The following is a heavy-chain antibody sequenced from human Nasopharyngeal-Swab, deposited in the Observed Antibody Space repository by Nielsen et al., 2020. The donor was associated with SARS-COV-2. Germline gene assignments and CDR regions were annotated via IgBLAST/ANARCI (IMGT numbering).Heavy chain of an antibody. D-gene: IGHD6-19*01. J-gene: IGHJ5*02. CDR2: IIPILGIA. CDR3: ARERAYSNGLNWFDP. CDR1: GGTFSSYA. Sequence: SVKVSCKASGGTFSSYAISWVRQAPGQGLEWMGGIIPILGIANYAQKFQGRVTITADKSTSTAYMELSSLRSEDTAVYYCARERAYSNGLNWFDPWGQGTLVTVSS. V-gene: IGHV1-69*10.